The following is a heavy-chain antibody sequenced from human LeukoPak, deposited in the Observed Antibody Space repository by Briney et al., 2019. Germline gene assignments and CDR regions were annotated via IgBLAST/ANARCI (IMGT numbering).Heavy chain of an antibody. CDR1: GYTFTSYG. Sequence: ASVKVSCKASGYTFTSYGISWVRQAPEQGLEWMGWISAYNGNTNYAQKLQGRVTMTTDTSTSTAYMELRSLRSDDTAVYYCARDYVWGSYRYTWAFYYYYYGMDVWGQGTTVTVSS. D-gene: IGHD3-16*02. J-gene: IGHJ6*02. V-gene: IGHV1-18*01. CDR3: ARDYVWGSYRYTWAFYYYYYGMDV. CDR2: ISAYNGNT.